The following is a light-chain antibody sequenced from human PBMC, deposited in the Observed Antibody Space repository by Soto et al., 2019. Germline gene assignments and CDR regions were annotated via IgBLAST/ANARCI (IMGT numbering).Light chain of an antibody. V-gene: IGKV1-9*01. CDR3: QQVESYPST. J-gene: IGKJ4*01. CDR2: AAS. Sequence: DIQITQSPTTLSASIGDRVTITCRASESIRTWLAWYQQKPGKAPKLLIYAASSLQSGVPSRFSGSGFGTDFTLTITSLQPEDFATYYCQQVESYPSTFGGGTKVDIK. CDR1: ESIRTW.